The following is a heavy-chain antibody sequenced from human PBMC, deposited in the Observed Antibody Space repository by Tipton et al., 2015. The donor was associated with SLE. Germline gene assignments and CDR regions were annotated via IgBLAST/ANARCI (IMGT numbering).Heavy chain of an antibody. CDR2: IYYSGSI. CDR3: ARGGGGSSSSWYWFDP. V-gene: IGHV4-39*06. Sequence: LRLSCTVSGTSVSRNSYYWGWIRQPPGKGLEWIGSIYYSGSIHYNPSLKSRVTISVDTTSSQFALKMNSVTAADTAIYYCARGGGGSSSSWYWFDPWGQGTLVTVSS. CDR1: GTSVSRNSYY. J-gene: IGHJ5*02. D-gene: IGHD6-13*01.